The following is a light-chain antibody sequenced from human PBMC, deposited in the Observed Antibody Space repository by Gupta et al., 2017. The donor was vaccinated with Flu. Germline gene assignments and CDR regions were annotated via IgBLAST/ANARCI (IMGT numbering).Light chain of an antibody. CDR1: SGSVSTTLY. V-gene: IGLV8-61*01. CDR3: GLFMGGDWV. CDR2: NTY. J-gene: IGLJ3*02. Sequence: QTVVTPEPSFSVSPGGTVTLTCGLTSGSVSTTLYPSWDQQTPGQAPRILVYNTYTLSSGVPGRFSGSILGNKAALTITGAQAGDESDYYCGLFMGGDWVFGGGTKLTVL.